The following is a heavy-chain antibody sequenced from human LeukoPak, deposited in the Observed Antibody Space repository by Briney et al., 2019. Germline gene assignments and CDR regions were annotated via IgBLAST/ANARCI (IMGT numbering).Heavy chain of an antibody. Sequence: GGSLRLSCAASGFTFSDYYMTWNRQAPGKGLEWLSYISTGSTCTNYANSVKGRFTISRDNAKNSLYLQLNSLRAEDTAVYYCTREDNWYFDLWGRGTLVTVSS. CDR2: ISTGSTCT. J-gene: IGHJ2*01. CDR1: GFTFSDYY. V-gene: IGHV3-11*05. CDR3: TREDNWYFDL.